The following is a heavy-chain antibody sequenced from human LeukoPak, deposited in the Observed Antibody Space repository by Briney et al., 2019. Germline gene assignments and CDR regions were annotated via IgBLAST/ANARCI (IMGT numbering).Heavy chain of an antibody. CDR2: ISISGTTI. V-gene: IGHV3-48*03. J-gene: IGHJ6*03. D-gene: IGHD6-13*01. CDR1: GFTSSDYE. CDR3: AKDATAVPGTVYMDV. Sequence: GGSLRLSCAASGFTSSDYEMNWVRQAPGKGLEWLSHISISGTTIYYADSVKGRFTISRDNAKNSLYLHMTSLRAEDTALYYCAKDATAVPGTVYMDVWGKGTSVTISS.